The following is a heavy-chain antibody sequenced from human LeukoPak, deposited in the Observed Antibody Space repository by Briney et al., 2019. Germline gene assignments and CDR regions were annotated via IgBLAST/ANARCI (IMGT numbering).Heavy chain of an antibody. D-gene: IGHD3-16*01. CDR3: VKMSQRQGGFDY. V-gene: IGHV4-59*08. J-gene: IGHJ4*02. Sequence: PSETLSLTCTVSGGSISSYYWSWIRQPPGKGLEWIGYIYYSGSTNYNPSLKSRVTISVDTSKNQFSLKLSSVTAADTAVYYCVKMSQRQGGFDYWGQGALVTVSS. CDR2: IYYSGST. CDR1: GGSISSYY.